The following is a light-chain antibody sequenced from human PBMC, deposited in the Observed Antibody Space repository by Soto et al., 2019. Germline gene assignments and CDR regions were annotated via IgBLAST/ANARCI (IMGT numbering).Light chain of an antibody. CDR3: SSYSSTTRWI. Sequence: QSALTQPASVSGSLGQSITISCTATISDVGDYNFVSWFQQHPGRAPKVMIYEVTKRPSDISDRFSGSKSGNTASLTISGLQAEDQATYYCSSYSSTTRWIFGGGTKLTVL. CDR1: ISDVGDYNF. V-gene: IGLV2-14*01. J-gene: IGLJ3*02. CDR2: EVT.